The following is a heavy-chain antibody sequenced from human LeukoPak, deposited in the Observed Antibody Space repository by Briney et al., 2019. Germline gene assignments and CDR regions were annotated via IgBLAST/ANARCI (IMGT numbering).Heavy chain of an antibody. Sequence: SVKVSCKTPGGTFSTSGISWVRQAPGQGLEWMGGIIPIFGTTKYAQKFQGRVTITADESTSTAYMELSSLRSEDTALYFCARGGGLQFQSDSMDVWGQGTTVTVSS. J-gene: IGHJ6*02. CDR2: IIPIFGTT. V-gene: IGHV1-69*13. CDR3: ARGGGLQFQSDSMDV. CDR1: GGTFSTSG. D-gene: IGHD4-11*01.